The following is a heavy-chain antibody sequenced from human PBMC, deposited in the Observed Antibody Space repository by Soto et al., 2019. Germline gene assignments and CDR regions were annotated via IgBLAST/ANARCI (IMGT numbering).Heavy chain of an antibody. J-gene: IGHJ4*02. CDR2: ISSSSSYT. CDR3: ARENYGDAFDF. D-gene: IGHD4-17*01. V-gene: IGHV3-11*06. Sequence: GGSLRLSCAASGFTFSDYYMSWIRQAPGKGLEWVSYISSSSSYTNYADSVKGRFTISRDNAKNSLYLQINSLRDEDTAVYYCARENYGDAFDFWGQGALVTVS. CDR1: GFTFSDYY.